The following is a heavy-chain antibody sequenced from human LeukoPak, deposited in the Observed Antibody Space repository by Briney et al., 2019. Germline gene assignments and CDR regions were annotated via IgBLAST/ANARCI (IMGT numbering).Heavy chain of an antibody. Sequence: GSLRLSCVASGFTSSSYGMSWVRQAPGKGLEWVSAISGSGVSTYYADPVKGRSTISRDNSKNTLYLQMHSLRAEDTAVYYCAKDTGSGYDYFSYYFDYWGQGTLVTVSS. CDR3: AKDTGSGYDYFSYYFDY. V-gene: IGHV3-23*01. CDR1: GFTSSSYG. CDR2: ISGSGVST. D-gene: IGHD5-12*01. J-gene: IGHJ4*02.